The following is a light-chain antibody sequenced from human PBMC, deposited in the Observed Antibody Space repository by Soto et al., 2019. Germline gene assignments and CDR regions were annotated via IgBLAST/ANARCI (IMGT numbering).Light chain of an antibody. J-gene: IGLJ2*01. V-gene: IGLV3-1*01. CDR2: QHS. CDR3: QAWDSSTDVV. CDR1: KLGDKY. Sequence: SYELTQPPSVSVSPGQTASITCSGDKLGDKYTCWYQQKPGQSPVLVIYQHSQRPSGIPERLSGSNSGNTATLTISGTQAMDEADYYCQAWDSSTDVVFGGGTKLTVL.